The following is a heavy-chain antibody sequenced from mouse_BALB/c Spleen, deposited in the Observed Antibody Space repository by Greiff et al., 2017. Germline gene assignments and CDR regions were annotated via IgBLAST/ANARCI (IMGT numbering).Heavy chain of an antibody. CDR2: ISYDGSN. J-gene: IGHJ3*01. V-gene: IGHV3-6*02. D-gene: IGHD1-1*01. Sequence: EVKVEESGPGLVKPSQSLSLTCSVTGYSITSGYYWNWIRQFPGNKLEWMGYISYDGSNNYNPSLKNRISITRDTSKNQFFLKLNSVTTEDTATYYCARDNYYGSSNVWFAYWGQGTLVTVSA. CDR3: ARDNYYGSSNVWFAY. CDR1: GYSITSGYY.